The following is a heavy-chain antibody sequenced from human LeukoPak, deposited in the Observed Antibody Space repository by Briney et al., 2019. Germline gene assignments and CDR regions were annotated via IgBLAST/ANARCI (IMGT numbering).Heavy chain of an antibody. CDR3: ASERGYSGYGKSSYYYYGMDV. Sequence: KPSETLSLTCTVSGGSISSYYWSWIRQPAGKGLEWIGRIYTSGSTNYNPSLKSRVTMSVDTPKNQFSLKLSSVTAADTAVYYCASERGYSGYGKSSYYYYGMDVWGQGTTVTVSS. D-gene: IGHD5-12*01. CDR2: IYTSGST. V-gene: IGHV4-4*07. CDR1: GGSISSYY. J-gene: IGHJ6*02.